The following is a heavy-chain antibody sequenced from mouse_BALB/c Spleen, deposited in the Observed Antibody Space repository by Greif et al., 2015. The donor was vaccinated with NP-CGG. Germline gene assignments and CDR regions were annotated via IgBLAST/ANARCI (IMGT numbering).Heavy chain of an antibody. J-gene: IGHJ4*01. CDR2: IDPENGDT. D-gene: IGHD4-1*01. CDR3: NAELGA. CDR1: GFNIKDYY. Sequence: VQLKQSGAELVRSGASVKLSCTASGFNIKDYYMHWVKQRPEQGLEWIGWIDPENGDTEYAPKFQGKATMTADTSSNTAPLQIRSPRPEDTAVYYCNAELGAWGQGTSVTVSS. V-gene: IGHV14-4*02.